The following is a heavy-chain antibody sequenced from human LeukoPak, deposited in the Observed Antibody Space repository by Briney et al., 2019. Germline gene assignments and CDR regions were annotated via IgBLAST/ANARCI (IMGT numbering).Heavy chain of an antibody. CDR3: ASDYFDRTGYYGFIY. CDR2: IYTSGST. Sequence: SETLSLTCNVSGGSISSYYWSWIRQPAGKGLEWIGRIYTSGSTNYNPSLKSRVSMSVDTSKKQFSLRLSSVTAADTAIYYCASDYFDRTGYYGFIYWGQGSLVTISS. D-gene: IGHD3-22*01. V-gene: IGHV4-4*07. J-gene: IGHJ4*02. CDR1: GGSISSYY.